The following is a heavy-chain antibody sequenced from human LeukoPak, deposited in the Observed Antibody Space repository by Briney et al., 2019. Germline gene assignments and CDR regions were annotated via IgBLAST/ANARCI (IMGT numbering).Heavy chain of an antibody. J-gene: IGHJ4*02. Sequence: PGGSLRLSCAASGFTFSGYSMNWVRQAPGKGLEWVSYISTSSDTIYYTDSVKGRFTISRGNAKNSLYLQMNSLRAEDTAVYYCARYCSGGSCYDYWGQGTLVTVSS. CDR2: ISTSSDTI. CDR1: GFTFSGYS. CDR3: ARYCSGGSCYDY. D-gene: IGHD2-15*01. V-gene: IGHV3-48*04.